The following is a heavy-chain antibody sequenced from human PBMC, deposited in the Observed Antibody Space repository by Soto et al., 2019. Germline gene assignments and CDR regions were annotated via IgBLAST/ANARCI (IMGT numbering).Heavy chain of an antibody. CDR1: GGTFSSYA. Sequence: QVQLVQSGAEVKKPGSSVKVSCKASGGTFSSYAISWVRQAPGQGLEWMGGIIPIFGTANYAQKFQGGVTITPEKATSTAYMELDSLKSEDTAGYYCALRGERFRPSYYYGMDVWVQGTTVTVS. V-gene: IGHV1-69*06. CDR3: ALRGERFRPSYYYGMDV. J-gene: IGHJ6*02. D-gene: IGHD3-16*01. CDR2: IIPIFGTA.